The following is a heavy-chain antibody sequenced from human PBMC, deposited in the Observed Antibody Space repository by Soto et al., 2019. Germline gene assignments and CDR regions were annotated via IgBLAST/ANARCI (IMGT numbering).Heavy chain of an antibody. CDR1: GFTFINYA. D-gene: IGHD1-26*01. J-gene: IGHJ4*02. V-gene: IGHV3-23*01. CDR3: AKDRQWELRPESHFDY. Sequence: VGSLRLSCAASGFTFINYAMSWVRQAPGKGLEWVCISGSGGSAYYADSVKGRFTLSRDNSKNTLYLHMDSLSADDTAVYYCAKDRQWELRPESHFDYWGQRTLVTVSS. CDR2: ISGSGGSA.